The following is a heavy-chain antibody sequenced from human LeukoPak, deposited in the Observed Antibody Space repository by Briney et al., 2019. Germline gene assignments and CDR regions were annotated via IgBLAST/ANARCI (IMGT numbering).Heavy chain of an antibody. D-gene: IGHD2-15*01. CDR2: ISGSGT. Sequence: PGGSLRLSCAASGFTFSSYAMNWVRQAPGKGLEWVSAISGSGTYYADSVKGRFTISRDNSKNTLYLQMKSLRAEDTAVYYCAKELGSCCYFDCWGQGTLVTVSS. J-gene: IGHJ4*02. CDR1: GFTFSSYA. CDR3: AKELGSCCYFDC. V-gene: IGHV3-23*01.